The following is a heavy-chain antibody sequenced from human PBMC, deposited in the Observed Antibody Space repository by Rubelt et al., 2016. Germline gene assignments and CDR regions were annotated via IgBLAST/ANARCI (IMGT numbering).Heavy chain of an antibody. J-gene: IGHJ6*02. V-gene: IGHV4-30-2*06. CDR3: VRSPGIAESLYYFYGMDV. D-gene: IGHD6-13*01. CDR2: IYHNGRA. Sequence: QVQLQESGSGLVKPSQTLSLTCAVSGGSISSGGYSWSWIRQSPGRGLEWIGYIYHNGRAYYNPSLRSRVTISVDKSKNQFSVKLNSVTAADTAVYYCVRSPGIAESLYYFYGMDVWGQGTTVTVSS. CDR1: GGSISSGGYS.